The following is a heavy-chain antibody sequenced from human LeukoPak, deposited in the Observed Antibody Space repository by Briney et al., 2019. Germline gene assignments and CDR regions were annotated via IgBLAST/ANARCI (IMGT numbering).Heavy chain of an antibody. CDR1: GYSVSSNSAA. CDR2: TYYRSKRYN. D-gene: IGHD3-10*01. Sequence: SQTLSLTCAISGYSVSSNSAAWNWIRQSPSRGLEWLGRTYYRSKRYNYYAVSVKSRITINPDTSNNQFSLQLNSVTPVDTAVYYWSRVISMVRGVLDYWGQGTLVTVSS. CDR3: SRVISMVRGVLDY. J-gene: IGHJ4*02. V-gene: IGHV6-1*01.